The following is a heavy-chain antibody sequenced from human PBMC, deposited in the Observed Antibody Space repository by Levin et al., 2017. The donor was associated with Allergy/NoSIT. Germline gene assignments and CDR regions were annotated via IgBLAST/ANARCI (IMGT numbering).Heavy chain of an antibody. D-gene: IGHD1-1*01. Sequence: GGSLRLSCAASGFTFSDYYMSWVRQAPGKGLEWVSAISDSGGRTTHADSVKGRFIISRDNSKNMVYLEMNGLRAEDTAIYYCVPLNWSFPPGFDYWGQGTLVAVSS. CDR3: VPLNWSFPPGFDY. CDR2: ISDSGGRT. CDR1: GFTFSDYY. V-gene: IGHV3-23*01. J-gene: IGHJ4*02.